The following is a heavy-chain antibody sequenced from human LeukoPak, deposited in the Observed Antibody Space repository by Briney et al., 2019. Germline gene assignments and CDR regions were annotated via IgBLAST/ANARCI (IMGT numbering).Heavy chain of an antibody. CDR3: ARSPGSGSYSAFDY. CDR1: GYTCTTYA. J-gene: IGHJ4*02. D-gene: IGHD1-26*01. Sequence: GASVHVSFQASGYTCTTYATHWVRQAPGQRLEWMGWINTGKGNTKYSQGFQGRVTITRDASASKAYMDLSSLISEDTAVYYCARSPGSGSYSAFDYWGQGTLVTVSS. V-gene: IGHV1-3*04. CDR2: INTGKGNT.